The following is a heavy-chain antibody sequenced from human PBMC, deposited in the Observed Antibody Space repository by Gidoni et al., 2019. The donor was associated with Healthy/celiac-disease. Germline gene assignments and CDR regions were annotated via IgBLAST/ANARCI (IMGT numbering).Heavy chain of an antibody. D-gene: IGHD3-3*01. J-gene: IGHJ6*02. Sequence: QVQLVQSGAEVKKPGSSVKVSCKASGGTFSSYAISWVRQAPGQGLEWMGGIIPIFGTANYAQKFQGRVTITSDKSTSTAYMELSSLRSEDTAVYYCARDTLRFLEWLSPRYYGMDVWGQGTTVTVSS. CDR1: GGTFSSYA. CDR2: IIPIFGTA. V-gene: IGHV1-69*06. CDR3: ARDTLRFLEWLSPRYYGMDV.